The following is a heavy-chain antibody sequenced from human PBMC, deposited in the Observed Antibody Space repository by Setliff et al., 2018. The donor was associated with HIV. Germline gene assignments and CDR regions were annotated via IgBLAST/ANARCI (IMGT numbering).Heavy chain of an antibody. V-gene: IGHV4-59*01. D-gene: IGHD6-6*01. Sequence: SETLSLTCTVSGGSISTYYWSWIRQPPGKGLEWIGSIYFTGSSDNNPSLKSRVTLSVDTSKHQFSLKLSSVTAADTAVYYCARDPAPSSSASYFQHWGQGTPVTVSS. J-gene: IGHJ1*01. CDR2: IYFTGSS. CDR3: ARDPAPSSSASYFQH. CDR1: GGSISTYY.